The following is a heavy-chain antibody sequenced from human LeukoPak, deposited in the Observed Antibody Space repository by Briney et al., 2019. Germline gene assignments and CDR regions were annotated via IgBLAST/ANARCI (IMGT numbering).Heavy chain of an antibody. J-gene: IGHJ4*02. V-gene: IGHV4-30-4*01. CDR2: IYYSGST. D-gene: IGHD4-17*01. CDR1: GGSISSGDYY. CDR3: ASRNDYGDYGGFDY. Sequence: SETLSLTCTVSGGSISSGDYYWSWIRQPPGKGLEWIWYIYYSGSTYYNPSLKSRVTISVDTSKNQFSLKLSSVTAADTAVYYCASRNDYGDYGGFDYWGQGTLVTVSS.